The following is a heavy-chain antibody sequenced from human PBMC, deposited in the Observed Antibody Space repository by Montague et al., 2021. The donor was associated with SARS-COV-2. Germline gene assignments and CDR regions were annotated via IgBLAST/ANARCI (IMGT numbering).Heavy chain of an antibody. CDR3: ARAYCGDCYFYWYFDL. Sequence: CAISGDSVSSHIATWNWIRQSPSRGLEWLGRTYYRSKWYNDYAVSVKSRVIINPDTSNNRISLQLNSVTPEDTAVYYCARAYCGDCYFYWYFDLWGRGTLVTVSS. V-gene: IGHV6-1*01. D-gene: IGHD2-21*02. J-gene: IGHJ2*01. CDR2: TYYRSKWYN. CDR1: GDSVSSHIAT.